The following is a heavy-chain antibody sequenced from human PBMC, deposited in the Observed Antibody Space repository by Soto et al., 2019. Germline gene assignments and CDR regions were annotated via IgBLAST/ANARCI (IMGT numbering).Heavy chain of an antibody. J-gene: IGHJ6*02. CDR2: IIPIFGTP. CDR3: ARERSVGYCITTTCPKPFYYYAMDV. Sequence: GASVKVSCKASEYTFTSYYMHWVRQAPGQGLEWMGGIIPIFGTPDYAQNFQGRVTITADESTRTASMELSSLRSDDTAVYYCARERSVGYCITTTCPKPFYYYAMDVWGQGTTVTVSS. D-gene: IGHD2-2*01. V-gene: IGHV1-69*13. CDR1: EYTFTSYY.